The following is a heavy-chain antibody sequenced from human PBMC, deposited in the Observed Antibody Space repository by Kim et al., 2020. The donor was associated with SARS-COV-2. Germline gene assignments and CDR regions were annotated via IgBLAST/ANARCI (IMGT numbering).Heavy chain of an antibody. Sequence: RFTISRDNSKNTLYLQMNSLRAEDTAVYYCAKEGRYYYDSSGYPIGAFDIWGQGTMVTVSS. CDR3: AKEGRYYYDSSGYPIGAFDI. V-gene: IGHV3-23*01. D-gene: IGHD3-22*01. J-gene: IGHJ3*02.